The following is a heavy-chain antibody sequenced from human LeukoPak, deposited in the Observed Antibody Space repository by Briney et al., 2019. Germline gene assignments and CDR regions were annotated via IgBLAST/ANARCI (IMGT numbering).Heavy chain of an antibody. CDR1: GGSFSGYY. CDR2: IYHSGST. Sequence: SESLSLTFAVYGGSFSGYYWSWIRQPPGKGLEWIGEIYHSGSTNYNPSLKSRVTISVDTSKNQFSLKLSSVTAADTAVYYCASLSLSIDYYYYGMDVWGQGTTVTVSS. D-gene: IGHD2/OR15-2a*01. V-gene: IGHV4-34*01. J-gene: IGHJ6*02. CDR3: ASLSLSIDYYYYGMDV.